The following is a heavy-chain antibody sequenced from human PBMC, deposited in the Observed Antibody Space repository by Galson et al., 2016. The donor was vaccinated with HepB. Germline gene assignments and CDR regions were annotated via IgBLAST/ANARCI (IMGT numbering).Heavy chain of an antibody. CDR2: ISHSGGA. CDR1: RGSITDYS. Sequence: ETLSLTCSVSRGSITDYSWSWIRQSPGRGLEWIGSISHSGGANYNPSLESRVTMSLETSESHFSLSLNSVTAADTAVYYCARNRGPYSYYVYMDVWGRGTTVTVSS. J-gene: IGHJ6*03. V-gene: IGHV4-59*01. CDR3: ARNRGPYSYYVYMDV. D-gene: IGHD3-16*01.